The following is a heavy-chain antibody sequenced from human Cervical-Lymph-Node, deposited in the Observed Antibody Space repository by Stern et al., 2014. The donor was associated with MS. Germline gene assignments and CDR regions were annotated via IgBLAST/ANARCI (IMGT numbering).Heavy chain of an antibody. Sequence: VQLVQSGAEVRKPGASLNVSCKASGYLFSNYFVHWVRQAPGQGLEWMGKVKPRSGSTSHAQKFQGRVTVTRDTSTSTVYMELGSLTSDDTAVYYCARGRGVTSVLYYWGQGTVVTVSS. J-gene: IGHJ4*02. V-gene: IGHV1-46*01. CDR1: GYLFSNYF. D-gene: IGHD4-11*01. CDR3: ARGRGVTSVLYY. CDR2: VKPRSGST.